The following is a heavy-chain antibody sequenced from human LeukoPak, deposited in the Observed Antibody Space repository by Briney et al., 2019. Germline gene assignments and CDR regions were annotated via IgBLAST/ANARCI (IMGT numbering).Heavy chain of an antibody. J-gene: IGHJ4*02. V-gene: IGHV5-51*01. CDR2: IYPGDSDT. D-gene: IGHD6-19*01. Sequence: GESLKISCKGSGYSFTSYWIGWVRQMPGKGLEWMGIIYPGDSDTRYSPSFQGQVTISADKSISTAYLQWSSLKASDTAMYYCARHGSGSGWYGFSDYWGQGTLVTVSS. CDR1: GYSFTSYW. CDR3: ARHGSGSGWYGFSDY.